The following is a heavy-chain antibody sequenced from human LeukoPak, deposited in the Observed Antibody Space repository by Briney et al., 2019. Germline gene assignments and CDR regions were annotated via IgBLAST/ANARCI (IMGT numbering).Heavy chain of an antibody. CDR2: INSDGSST. CDR1: GFTFSGYW. Sequence: HPGGSLRLSCAASGFTFSGYWMHWVRQAPGKGLVWVSRINSDGSSTTYADSVKGRFTISRDNAKNTLYLQMNSLRAEDTAVYYCARGGITAMDGCWGQGTLVTVSS. D-gene: IGHD5-18*01. J-gene: IGHJ4*02. CDR3: ARGGITAMDGC. V-gene: IGHV3-74*03.